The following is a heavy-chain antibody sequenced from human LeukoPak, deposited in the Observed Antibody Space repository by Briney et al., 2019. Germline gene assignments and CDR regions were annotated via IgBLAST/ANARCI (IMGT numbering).Heavy chain of an antibody. V-gene: IGHV1-18*01. CDR3: ASTMGAHYYDTSGLDF. D-gene: IGHD3-22*01. CDR2: ISGYSGNT. CDR1: GYTFTNYG. J-gene: IGHJ4*02. Sequence: ASVKVSCKASGYTFTNYGISWVRQAPGQGLEWMGWISGYSGNTNYAEKLQGRVTMTTDTSTSTAYMELRSLRSDDTAVYYCASTMGAHYYDTSGLDFWGQGTLVTVSS.